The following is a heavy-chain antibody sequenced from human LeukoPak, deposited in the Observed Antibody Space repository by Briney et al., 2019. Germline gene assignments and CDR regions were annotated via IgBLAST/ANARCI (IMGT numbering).Heavy chain of an antibody. CDR1: GFTFSDYY. CDR2: ISGSGGST. J-gene: IGHJ4*02. V-gene: IGHV3-23*01. CDR3: AKEWGYDFWSGYYTGSKFDY. Sequence: GGSLRLSCAASGFTFSDYYMSWVRQAPGKGLEWVSAISGSGGSTYYADSVKGRFTISRDNSKNTLYLQMNSLRAEDTAVYYCAKEWGYDFWSGYYTGSKFDYWGQGTLVTVSS. D-gene: IGHD3-3*01.